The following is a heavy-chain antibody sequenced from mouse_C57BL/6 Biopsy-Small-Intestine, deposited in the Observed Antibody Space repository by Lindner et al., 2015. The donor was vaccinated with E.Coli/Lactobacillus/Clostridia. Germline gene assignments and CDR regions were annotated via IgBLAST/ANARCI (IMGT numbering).Heavy chain of an antibody. CDR2: INPSSGYT. CDR1: GYTFTTYT. D-gene: IGHD2-4*01. CDR3: ARGLRNYFDY. Sequence: VQLQESGAELARPGASVKMSCKASGYTFTTYTMHWVKQRPGQGLEWIGYINPSSGYTKYNQKFKDKATLTADKSSSTAYMQLSSLTSEDSAVYYCARGLRNYFDYWGQGTTLTVSS. V-gene: IGHV1-4*01. J-gene: IGHJ2*01.